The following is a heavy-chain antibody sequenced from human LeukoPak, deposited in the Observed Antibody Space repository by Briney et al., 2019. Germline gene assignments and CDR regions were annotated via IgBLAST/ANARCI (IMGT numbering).Heavy chain of an antibody. V-gene: IGHV1-2*02. CDR2: INPNSGGT. CDR1: GYTFTGYY. J-gene: IGHJ4*02. D-gene: IGHD2-15*01. CDR3: ARNYYVVVVAAPGY. Sequence: GASVKVSCKASGYTFTGYYMHWVRQAPGQGLEWMGWINPNSGGTNYAQKFQGRVTMTRDTSISTAYMELSRLRSDDTAVYYCARNYYVVVVAAPGYWGQATLVTVSS.